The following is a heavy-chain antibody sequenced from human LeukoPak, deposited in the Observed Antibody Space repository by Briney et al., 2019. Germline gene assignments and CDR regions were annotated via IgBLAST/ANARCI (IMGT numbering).Heavy chain of an antibody. D-gene: IGHD1-26*01. J-gene: IGHJ4*02. CDR2: ISSSSSYI. CDR1: GFTFSSYE. CDR3: ARDGRVTVGATRYGY. Sequence: GGFLRLSCAASGFTFSSYEMNWVRQAPGKGLEWVSSISSSSSYIYYADSVKGRFTISRGNAKNSLYLQMNSLRAEDTAVYYCARDGRVTVGATRYGYWGQGTLVTVSS. V-gene: IGHV3-21*01.